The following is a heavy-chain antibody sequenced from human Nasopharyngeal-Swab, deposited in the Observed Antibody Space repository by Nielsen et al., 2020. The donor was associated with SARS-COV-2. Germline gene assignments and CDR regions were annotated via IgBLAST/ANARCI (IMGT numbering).Heavy chain of an antibody. V-gene: IGHV1-45*02. J-gene: IGHJ6*02. Sequence: SVKVSCKASGFSNTYRFLHWMRQAPGQALEWMGWITPFNGNAKYAQKFQGRVSITRDGSRTTASLELSSLRPDDTAMYFCASGQCINGVCNPTDGLDVWGQGTSVTVSS. CDR3: ASGQCINGVCNPTDGLDV. CDR1: GFSNTYRF. D-gene: IGHD2-8*01. CDR2: ITPFNGNA.